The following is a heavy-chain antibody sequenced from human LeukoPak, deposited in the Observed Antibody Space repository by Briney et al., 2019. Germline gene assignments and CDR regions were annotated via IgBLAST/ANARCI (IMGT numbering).Heavy chain of an antibody. CDR3: ASREAYCVADCYRNDY. Sequence: ETLSLTCTVSGGSVSSSSYYWGWIRQPPGKGLEWIGSIYYSGSTYSNPSLKSRITISVYTSKNQFSLNLRSATAADTAMYFCASREAYCVADCYRNDYWGQGTLVTVSS. CDR2: IYYSGST. CDR1: GGSVSSSSYY. D-gene: IGHD2-21*02. J-gene: IGHJ4*02. V-gene: IGHV4-39*01.